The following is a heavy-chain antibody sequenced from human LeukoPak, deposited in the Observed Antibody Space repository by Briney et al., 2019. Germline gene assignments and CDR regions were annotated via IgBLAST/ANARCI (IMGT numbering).Heavy chain of an antibody. V-gene: IGHV4-59*01. J-gene: IGHJ4*02. CDR1: GGSISSYY. D-gene: IGHD3-22*01. CDR3: ARGADYYDSSGYNSHFDY. CDR2: IYYSGST. Sequence: SETLSLTCTVSGGSISSYYWSWIRQPPGKGLEWIGYIYYSGSTNYNPSLKSRVTISVDTSKNQFSLKLSSVTAADTAVYYCARGADYYDSSGYNSHFDYWGQGTLVTVSS.